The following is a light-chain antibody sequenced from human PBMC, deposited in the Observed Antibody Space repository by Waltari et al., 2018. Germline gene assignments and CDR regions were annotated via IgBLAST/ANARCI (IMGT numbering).Light chain of an antibody. J-gene: IGKJ2*01. CDR2: KAS. CDR1: QRISNC. Sequence: DIQMTQSPSSLSASVGDRVTITCRASQRISNCLAWYQQKPGKAPILLIYKASILKSGVPSMFSGSGSETQFTLTISSLQPGDFATYYCQQYNTYSSFGQGTKLEIK. CDR3: QQYNTYSS. V-gene: IGKV1-5*03.